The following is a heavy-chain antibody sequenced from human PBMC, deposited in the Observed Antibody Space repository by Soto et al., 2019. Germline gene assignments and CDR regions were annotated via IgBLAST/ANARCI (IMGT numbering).Heavy chain of an antibody. J-gene: IGHJ4*02. V-gene: IGHV3-21*01. CDR1: GFTFSNYG. D-gene: IGHD3-22*01. Sequence: EVQLVESGGGLVKPGGSLRLSCAASGFTFSNYGMNWVRQAPGKGLEWVSSISSSSTYIYYADSLKGRFTISRDNAKNSLYLQMNSLRAEDTAVYYCARGADSSGYDLDYWGQGTLVTVSS. CDR2: ISSSSTYI. CDR3: ARGADSSGYDLDY.